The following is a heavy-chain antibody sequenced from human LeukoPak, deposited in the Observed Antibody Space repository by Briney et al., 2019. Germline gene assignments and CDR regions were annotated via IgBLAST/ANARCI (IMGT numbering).Heavy chain of an antibody. D-gene: IGHD3-3*01. CDR1: GFTFSSFA. CDR2: ISNSGGST. Sequence: HPGGSLRLSCAASGFTFSSFAMSWVRQAPGKGLEWVSGISNSGGSTYYADSVKGRFTISRDSSKNRLYLQMISLRADDTAVYYCAKAISPRLDYYYGMDVWGQGTTVTVSS. CDR3: AKAISPRLDYYYGMDV. J-gene: IGHJ6*02. V-gene: IGHV3-23*01.